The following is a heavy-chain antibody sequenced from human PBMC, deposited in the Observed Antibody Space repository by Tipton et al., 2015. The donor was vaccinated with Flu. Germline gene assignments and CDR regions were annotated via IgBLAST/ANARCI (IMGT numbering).Heavy chain of an antibody. D-gene: IGHD3-3*01. CDR1: GYSFTSIW. V-gene: IGHV5-51*01. CDR2: IYPGDSET. CDR3: VKVDNFGVAPLFDY. J-gene: IGHJ4*02. Sequence: VQLVQSGAEVKKPGESLKMSCKDSGYSFTSIWIGWVRQMPGKGLEWMGIIYPGDSETRYSPSFQGQVTISADKSISTAYLQWSSLKASDTAMYYCVKVDNFGVAPLFDYWGQGTLVTVSS.